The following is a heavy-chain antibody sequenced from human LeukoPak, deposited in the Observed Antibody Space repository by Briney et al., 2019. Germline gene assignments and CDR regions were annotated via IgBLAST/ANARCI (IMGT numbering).Heavy chain of an antibody. CDR1: GFTYSHNG. Sequence: GGSLRLSCVASGFTYSHNGMHWVRQAPGKGLEWISYISNTGNTIYYAESVMGRFTISRDNAKNSLYLQMNDLRAEDTAIYYCARTAISRFFDYLPLGDNYFDPWGQGTLVTVSS. CDR3: ARTAISRFFDYLPLGDNYFDP. D-gene: IGHD3-9*01. J-gene: IGHJ5*02. V-gene: IGHV3-48*04. CDR2: ISNTGNTI.